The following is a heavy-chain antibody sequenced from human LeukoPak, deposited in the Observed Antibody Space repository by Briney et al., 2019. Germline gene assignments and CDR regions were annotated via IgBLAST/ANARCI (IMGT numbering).Heavy chain of an antibody. CDR1: GVSISRFY. D-gene: IGHD1-1*01. Sequence: SETLSLTCTTSGVSISRFYWSWVRQPPGTGLEWIGNIYSGVPTYFNPSLKSRVIISVDTSKNQFSLNLTSVTAADTAMYYCVQTTGWPGFDYWGQGILVTVSS. CDR2: IYSGVPT. CDR3: VQTTGWPGFDY. V-gene: IGHV4-4*09. J-gene: IGHJ4*02.